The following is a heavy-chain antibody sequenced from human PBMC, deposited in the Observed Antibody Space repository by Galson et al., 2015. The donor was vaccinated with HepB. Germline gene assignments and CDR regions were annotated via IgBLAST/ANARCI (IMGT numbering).Heavy chain of an antibody. Sequence: SLRLSCAASGFTFSSYSMNWVRQAPGKGLEWVSYISSSSSTIYYADSVKGRFTISRDNAKNSLYLQMNSLRAEDTAVYYCARAGRLVPLYWGQGTLVTVSS. CDR1: GFTFSSYS. J-gene: IGHJ4*02. CDR2: ISSSSSTI. D-gene: IGHD6-19*01. CDR3: ARAGRLVPLY. V-gene: IGHV3-48*04.